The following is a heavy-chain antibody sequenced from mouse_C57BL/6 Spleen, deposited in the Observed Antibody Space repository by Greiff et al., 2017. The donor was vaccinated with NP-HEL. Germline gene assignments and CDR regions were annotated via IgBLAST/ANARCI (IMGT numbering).Heavy chain of an antibody. CDR2: IHPNSGST. J-gene: IGHJ1*03. V-gene: IGHV1-64*01. Sequence: VQLQQPGAELVKPGASVKLSCKASGYTFTSYWMHWVKQRPGQGLEWIGMIHPNSGSTNYNEKFKSKATLTVDKSSSTAYMQLSSLTSEDSAVYYCARDGPFITTVVARYFDVWGTGTTVTVSS. D-gene: IGHD1-1*01. CDR3: ARDGPFITTVVARYFDV. CDR1: GYTFTSYW.